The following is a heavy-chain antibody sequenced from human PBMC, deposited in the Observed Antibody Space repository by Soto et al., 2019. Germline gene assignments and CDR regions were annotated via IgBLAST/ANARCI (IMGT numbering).Heavy chain of an antibody. D-gene: IGHD1-26*01. CDR2: IYYSGST. CDR1: GGSISSSDYY. Sequence: SKTLSRTCTVSGGSISSSDYYWGWIRQPPGKGLEWIGNIYYSGSTYYNPSLKSRVTISVDTSKSQFSLKLSSVTAADTAVYYCARRGVLVGPSGMEVCGQAIPVTVS. J-gene: IGHJ6*02. V-gene: IGHV4-39*01. CDR3: ARRGVLVGPSGMEV.